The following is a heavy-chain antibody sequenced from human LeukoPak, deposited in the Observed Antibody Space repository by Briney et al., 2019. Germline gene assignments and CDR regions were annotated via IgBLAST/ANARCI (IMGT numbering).Heavy chain of an antibody. CDR1: GFTFSSYG. J-gene: IGHJ4*02. Sequence: PGGSLRLSCAASGFTFSSYGMHWVRQAPGKGLEWVAVIWSDGSTKYYADSVKGRFAISRDNSKNTLYLQMDSLRAEDTAVYYCARAPYDNSGYYPFGYWGQGTLVTVSS. CDR3: ARAPYDNSGYYPFGY. D-gene: IGHD3-22*01. V-gene: IGHV3-33*01. CDR2: IWSDGSTK.